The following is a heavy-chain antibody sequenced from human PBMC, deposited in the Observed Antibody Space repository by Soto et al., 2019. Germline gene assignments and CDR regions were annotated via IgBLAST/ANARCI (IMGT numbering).Heavy chain of an antibody. Sequence: EVQLVESGGGLVQPGGSLRLSCAASGFTFSSYSMNWVRQAPGKGLEWVSYISSSSSTIYYADSVKGRFTISRDNAKNSLYLQMNSLRAEDTAVYYCARDSGYSGYTRTIWFDPWGQGTLVTVSS. D-gene: IGHD5-12*01. CDR2: ISSSSSTI. V-gene: IGHV3-48*01. J-gene: IGHJ5*02. CDR1: GFTFSSYS. CDR3: ARDSGYSGYTRTIWFDP.